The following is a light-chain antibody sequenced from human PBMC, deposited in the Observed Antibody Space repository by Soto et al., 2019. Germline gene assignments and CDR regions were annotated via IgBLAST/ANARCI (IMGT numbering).Light chain of an antibody. V-gene: IGLV1-44*01. J-gene: IGLJ2*01. CDR1: SSNIGSHT. CDR2: NDN. Sequence: QSVLTQPPSASGTPGQRVTISCSGSSSNIGSHTVNWYQQLPGTAPKLLMYNDNQRPSGVPDRFSGSKSGSSASLAISGLQSEDEADYYCAAWDDSLNGVVFGGGTKVTV. CDR3: AAWDDSLNGVV.